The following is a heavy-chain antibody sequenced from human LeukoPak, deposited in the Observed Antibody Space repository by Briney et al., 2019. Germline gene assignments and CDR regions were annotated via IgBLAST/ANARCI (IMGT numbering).Heavy chain of an antibody. V-gene: IGHV4-34*01. CDR3: ARDRNYYGSGSYPRAGYFQH. D-gene: IGHD3-10*01. CDR2: INHSGST. CDR1: GGSFSGYY. Sequence: SETLSLTCAVYGGSFSGYYWSWIRQPPGKGLEWIGEINHSGSTNYNPSLKSRVTISVDTSKNQFSLKLSSVTAADTAVYYCARDRNYYGSGSYPRAGYFQHWGQGTLVTVS. J-gene: IGHJ1*01.